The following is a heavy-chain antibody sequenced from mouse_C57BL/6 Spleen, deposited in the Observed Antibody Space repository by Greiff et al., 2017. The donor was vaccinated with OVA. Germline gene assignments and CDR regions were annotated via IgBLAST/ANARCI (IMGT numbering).Heavy chain of an antibody. Sequence: EVKLQQSGPELVKPGASVKISCKASGYTFTDYYMNWVKQSHGKSLEWIGDINPNNGGTSYNQKFKGKATLTVDKSSSTAYMELRSLTSEDSAVYYCARGWVDDWGQGTTLTVSS. CDR3: ARGWVDD. J-gene: IGHJ2*01. D-gene: IGHD1-1*02. V-gene: IGHV1-26*01. CDR2: INPNNGGT. CDR1: GYTFTDYY.